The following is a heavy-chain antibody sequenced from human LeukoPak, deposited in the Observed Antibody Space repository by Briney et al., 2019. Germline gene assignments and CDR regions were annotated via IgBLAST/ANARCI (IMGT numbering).Heavy chain of an antibody. D-gene: IGHD2-2*01. CDR3: ARAPIRLGPAEDL. Sequence: SETLSLTCVVSGDSISNYGSYWSWIRHHPKRGREWMGYINHRGTTYYSPSLKSRLAYSLDVSKNLLSLNLTSVTAADTAMYFCARAPIRLGPAEDLWGQGILVTVSS. CDR1: GDSISNYGSY. V-gene: IGHV4-31*11. J-gene: IGHJ5*02. CDR2: INHRGTT.